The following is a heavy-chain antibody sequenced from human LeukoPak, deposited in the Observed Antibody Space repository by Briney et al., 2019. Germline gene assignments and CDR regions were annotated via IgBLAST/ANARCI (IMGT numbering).Heavy chain of an antibody. J-gene: IGHJ4*02. D-gene: IGHD5-18*01. CDR3: ARVGFGGYSYGYVDF. Sequence: SETLSLTCTVSGGSISSSRYSWGWIRQPPGKGLKWIGTIYDSGSTYYNPSLKSRVTISADTSKNQLSLRLSSVTAADTAVYYCARVGFGGYSYGYVDFWGQGTQVTVPS. V-gene: IGHV4-39*01. CDR1: GGSISSSRYS. CDR2: IYDSGST.